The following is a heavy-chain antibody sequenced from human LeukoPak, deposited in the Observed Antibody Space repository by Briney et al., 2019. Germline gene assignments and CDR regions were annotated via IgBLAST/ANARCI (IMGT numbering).Heavy chain of an antibody. V-gene: IGHV3-21*01. Sequence: PGGSLRLSCAASGFTFSSYSMNWVRQAPGKGLEWVSSISSGSSYIYYADSMKGRFTISRDNAKNSLYLQMNSLRAEDTAVYSCARVRTPATGMGLRFYYYMDVWGKGTTVTVSS. D-gene: IGHD5-18*01. J-gene: IGHJ6*03. CDR2: ISSGSSYI. CDR3: ARVRTPATGMGLRFYYYMDV. CDR1: GFTFSSYS.